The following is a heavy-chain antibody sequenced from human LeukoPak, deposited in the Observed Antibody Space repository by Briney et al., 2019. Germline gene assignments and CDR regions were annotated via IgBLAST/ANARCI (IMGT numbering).Heavy chain of an antibody. D-gene: IGHD3-10*01. Sequence: PGGSLRLSCAASGFTVSSYYMSWVRQAPGKGLEWVSVIYSGGSTYYADSVKGRFTISRDNSKNTLYLQMNSLRAEDTAVYYCARDYWFVDSDAFDIWGQGTMVTVSS. CDR2: IYSGGST. J-gene: IGHJ3*02. V-gene: IGHV3-53*01. CDR1: GFTVSSYY. CDR3: ARDYWFVDSDAFDI.